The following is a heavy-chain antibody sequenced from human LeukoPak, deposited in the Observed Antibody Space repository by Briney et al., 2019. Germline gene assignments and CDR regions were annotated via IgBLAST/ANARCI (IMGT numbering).Heavy chain of an antibody. D-gene: IGHD4-17*01. CDR3: ARGFDGDPYYFDY. V-gene: IGHV4-34*01. Sequence: SETLSLTCAVYGGSFSGYYWSWIRQPPGKGLEWIGEINHSGSTNYNPSLKSRVTISVDTSKNQFSLKLCSVTAADTAVYYCARGFDGDPYYFDYWGQGTLVTVSS. CDR2: INHSGST. J-gene: IGHJ4*02. CDR1: GGSFSGYY.